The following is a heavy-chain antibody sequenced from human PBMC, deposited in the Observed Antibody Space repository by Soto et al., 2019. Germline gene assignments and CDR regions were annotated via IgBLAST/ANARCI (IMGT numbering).Heavy chain of an antibody. J-gene: IGHJ4*02. CDR2: IIPIFGTA. V-gene: IGHV1-69*13. Sequence: SVKVSCKASGGTFSSYAISWVRQAPGQGLEWMGGIIPIFGTANYAQKFQGRVTITADESTSTAYMELSSLRSEDTAVYYCARYYYGSGSYPPYFDYWGQGTLVTVSS. D-gene: IGHD3-10*01. CDR3: ARYYYGSGSYPPYFDY. CDR1: GGTFSSYA.